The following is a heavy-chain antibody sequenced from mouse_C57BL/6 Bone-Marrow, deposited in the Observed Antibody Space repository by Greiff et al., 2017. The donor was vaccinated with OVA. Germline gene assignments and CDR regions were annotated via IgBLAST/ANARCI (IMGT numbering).Heavy chain of an antibody. D-gene: IGHD1-1*01. CDR3: APRGDYYGSSYLDY. J-gene: IGHJ2*01. Sequence: QVQLQQPGAELVKPGASVKLSCKASGYTFTSYWMHWVKQRPGQGLEWIGMIHPNSGSTNYNEKFKSKATLTVDKSSSTAYMQLSSLTSEDSAVYYCAPRGDYYGSSYLDYWGQGTTRTVSS. CDR1: GYTFTSYW. CDR2: IHPNSGST. V-gene: IGHV1-64*01.